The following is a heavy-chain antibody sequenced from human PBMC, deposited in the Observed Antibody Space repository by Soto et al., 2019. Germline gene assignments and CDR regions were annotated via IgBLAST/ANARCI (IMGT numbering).Heavy chain of an antibody. V-gene: IGHV1-8*01. J-gene: IGHJ4*02. CDR3: ASARKYCSGGNCYSAFDY. Sequence: AAVKVSCKASGYTLTSYDINWVRQATGQGLEWMGWMNPNSGNTGYAQKFQGRVTMTRNISISTAYMELSSLRSEDTAVYYCASARKYCSGGNCYSAFDYWGQGTLVTVS. D-gene: IGHD2-15*01. CDR1: GYTLTSYD. CDR2: MNPNSGNT.